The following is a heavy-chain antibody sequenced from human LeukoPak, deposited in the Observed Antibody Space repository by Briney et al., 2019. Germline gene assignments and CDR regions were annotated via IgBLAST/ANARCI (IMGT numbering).Heavy chain of an antibody. Sequence: SQTLSLTCTVSGGSISSGSYYWSWIRQPAGKGLEWIGRIYTSGGTNYNPSLKSRVTISVDTSKNQFSLKLSSVTAADTAVYYCAREEPHDAFDIWGQGTMVTVSS. CDR1: GGSISSGSYY. V-gene: IGHV4-61*02. CDR2: IYTSGGT. D-gene: IGHD1-26*01. CDR3: AREEPHDAFDI. J-gene: IGHJ3*02.